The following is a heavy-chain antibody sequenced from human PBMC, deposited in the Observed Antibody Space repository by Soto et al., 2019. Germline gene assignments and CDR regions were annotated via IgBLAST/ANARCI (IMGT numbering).Heavy chain of an antibody. J-gene: IGHJ4*02. D-gene: IGHD1-1*01. CDR1: GQSFSGHS. V-gene: IGHV4-34*01. Sequence: QVQLQQWGAGLVKPSETLSLSCAVYGQSFSGHSWAWIRQPPWKGLEWMGEINESGSTYYNPSIKSRVTISTDTSKNQFSLKLSSVSAADTAAYFCARGSGIVALPGELEDVKYDYWGQGTLVNVSS. CDR2: INESGST. CDR3: ARGSGIVALPGELEDVKYDY.